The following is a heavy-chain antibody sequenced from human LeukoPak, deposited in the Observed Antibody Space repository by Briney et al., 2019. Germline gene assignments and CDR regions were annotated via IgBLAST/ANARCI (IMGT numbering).Heavy chain of an antibody. J-gene: IGHJ4*02. V-gene: IGHV3-74*01. CDR3: AGGQSPTHNDY. CDR2: IHSDGITT. CDR1: GFTFSTYW. D-gene: IGHD2-15*01. Sequence: PGGSLTLSCAASGFTFSTYWVHWVRQAPGKGLVWVSRIHSDGITTSSAESVKGRFSVSRDSARNTLYLQMSNLRPEDTALYYRAGGQSPTHNDYWGQGTLVTVSS.